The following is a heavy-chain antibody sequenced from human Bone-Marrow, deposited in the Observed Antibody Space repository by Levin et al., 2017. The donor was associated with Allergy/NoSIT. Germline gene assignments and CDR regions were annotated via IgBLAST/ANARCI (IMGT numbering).Heavy chain of an antibody. V-gene: IGHV1-18*01. Sequence: ASVKVSCKASGYTFSNYGISWVRQAPGQGLEWMGWLNTYNGNTNYAQKLQGRVTMTTDTSTSTASMELRNLRSDDTAVCYCARSISGDYLDYWGQGTLVTVSS. D-gene: IGHD3-3*01. CDR3: ARSISGDYLDY. CDR2: LNTYNGNT. CDR1: GYTFSNYG. J-gene: IGHJ4*02.